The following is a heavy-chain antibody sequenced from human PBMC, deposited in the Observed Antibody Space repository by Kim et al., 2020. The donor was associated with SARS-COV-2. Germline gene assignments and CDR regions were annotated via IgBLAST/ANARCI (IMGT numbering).Heavy chain of an antibody. J-gene: IGHJ4*02. CDR2: GRA. CDR3: DGRGGSNDY. Sequence: GRANYAQKFQGRVTITADKSTSTAYMELSSLGSEDTAVYYCDGRGGSNDYWGQGTLVTVSS. D-gene: IGHD1-26*01. V-gene: IGHV1-69*02.